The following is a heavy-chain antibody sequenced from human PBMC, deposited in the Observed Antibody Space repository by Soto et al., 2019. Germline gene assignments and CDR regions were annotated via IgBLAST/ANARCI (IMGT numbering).Heavy chain of an antibody. Sequence: EVQLLESGGGLVQPGGSLRLSCAASGFTFSSYAMDWVRQAPGKGLEWVSGISSSGTMTYYPESVKGRFTISRDNSKNTLYLQMDSLTAEDTAVYYCAKAPPYDYWGKGTLVTVSS. J-gene: IGHJ4*02. V-gene: IGHV3-23*01. CDR2: ISSSGTMT. CDR3: AKAPPYDY. CDR1: GFTFSSYA.